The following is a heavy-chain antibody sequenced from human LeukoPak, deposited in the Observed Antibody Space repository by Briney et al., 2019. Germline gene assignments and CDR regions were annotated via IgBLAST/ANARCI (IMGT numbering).Heavy chain of an antibody. D-gene: IGHD1-7*01. CDR2: IYTSGST. J-gene: IGHJ4*02. CDR1: GGSISSGSYY. V-gene: IGHV4-61*02. Sequence: PSETLSLTCTVSGGSISSGSYYWSWIRQPAGKGLEWIGRIYTSGSTNYNPSLKSRVTISVDTSKNQFSLKLSSVTAADTAVYYCARTRAGTIDYWGQGTLVTVSS. CDR3: ARTRAGTIDY.